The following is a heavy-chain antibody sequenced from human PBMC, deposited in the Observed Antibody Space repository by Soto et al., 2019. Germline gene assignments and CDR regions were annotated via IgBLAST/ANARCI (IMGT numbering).Heavy chain of an antibody. CDR3: AREEAARIERWFDP. CDR1: GGSINALNNC. CDR2: ISYSGST. D-gene: IGHD6-6*01. Sequence: PSVTLSLTYTVSGGSINALNNCWSRKRQPPGKGLEWIGFISYSGSTYYNPSLMSRLTISLDTSTNRFSLKLTSVTAADTAVYYCAREEAARIERWFDPWVQGTLVTGSS. V-gene: IGHV4-30-4*01. J-gene: IGHJ5*02.